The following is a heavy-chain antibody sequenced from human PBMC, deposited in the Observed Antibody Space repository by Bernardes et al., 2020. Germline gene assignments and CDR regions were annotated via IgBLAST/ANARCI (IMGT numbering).Heavy chain of an antibody. V-gene: IGHV3-23*01. Sequence: GSLRLSCAASGFTFSSYAMSRVRQAPGKGLEWVSAISGSGGSTYYADSVKGRFTISRDNPKNTLYLQMNSLRAEDTAVYYCAKDSMVRGISAFDYWGQGTLVTVSS. J-gene: IGHJ4*02. CDR3: AKDSMVRGISAFDY. CDR2: ISGSGGST. D-gene: IGHD3-10*01. CDR1: GFTFSSYA.